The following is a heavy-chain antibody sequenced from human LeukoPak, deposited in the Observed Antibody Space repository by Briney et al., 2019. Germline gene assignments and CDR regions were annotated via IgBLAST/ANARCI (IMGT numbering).Heavy chain of an antibody. CDR2: INTDGSST. CDR1: GFTFSSYW. Sequence: GGSVRLSCAASGFTFSSYWLHWVRQAPGKGLVWVSLINTDGSSTNYADSVKGRFTVSRDNAKNTLYLQMNSLRADDTAVYYYAREDSGSYFIHYWGQGTLVTVSS. D-gene: IGHD1-26*01. J-gene: IGHJ4*02. V-gene: IGHV3-74*01. CDR3: AREDSGSYFIHY.